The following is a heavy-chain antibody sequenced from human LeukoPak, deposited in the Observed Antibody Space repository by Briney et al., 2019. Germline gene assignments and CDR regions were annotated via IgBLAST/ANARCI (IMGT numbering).Heavy chain of an antibody. J-gene: IGHJ6*02. CDR2: IWYDGSNK. CDR1: GFTFSSYG. CDR3: ARGGYCSGGSCRHYYYYGMDV. D-gene: IGHD2-15*01. Sequence: GGFLRLSCAASGFTFSSYGMHWVRQAPGKGLEWVAVIWYDGSNKYYADSVKGRFTISRDNSKNTLYLQMNSLRAEDTAVYYCARGGYCSGGSCRHYYYYGMDVWGQGTTVTVSS. V-gene: IGHV3-33*01.